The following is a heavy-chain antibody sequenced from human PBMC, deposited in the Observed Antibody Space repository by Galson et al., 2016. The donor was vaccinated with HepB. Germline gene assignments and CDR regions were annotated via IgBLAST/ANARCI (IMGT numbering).Heavy chain of an antibody. V-gene: IGHV3-23*01. J-gene: IGHJ4*02. CDR1: GFTFSSYA. Sequence: SLRLSCAASGFTFSSYAMNWVRQAPGKGLEWVSSVRHDDSNTYYADYVKGRFTISRDNSKNTLYLQMNSLRAEDTAIYYCAKVLNSGGIDMCMSDWGQGTLVTVSS. CDR2: VRHDDSNT. CDR3: AKVLNSGGIDMCMSD. D-gene: IGHD2-8*01.